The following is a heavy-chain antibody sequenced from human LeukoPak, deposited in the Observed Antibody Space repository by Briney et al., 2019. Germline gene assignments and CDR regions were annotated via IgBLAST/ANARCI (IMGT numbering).Heavy chain of an antibody. CDR2: IKQDGSEK. D-gene: IGHD6-13*01. V-gene: IGHV3-7*01. CDR1: GFTFSSYW. Sequence: GGSLRLSCAASGFTFSSYWMSWVRQAPGKGLEWVANIKQDGSEKYYVDSVKGRFTISRDNAKNSVYLQMNSLRAEDTAVYYCARDGPGIAYYYYGVDVWGQGTTVIVSS. CDR3: ARDGPGIAYYYYGVDV. J-gene: IGHJ6*02.